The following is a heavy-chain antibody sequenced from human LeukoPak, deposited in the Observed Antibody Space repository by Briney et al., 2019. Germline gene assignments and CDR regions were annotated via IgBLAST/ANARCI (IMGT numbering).Heavy chain of an antibody. D-gene: IGHD3-16*02. CDR1: GFTFSSNY. CDR2: IYSGGST. CDR3: ARGGITFGGVIARGTPFDY. V-gene: IGHV3-53*01. Sequence: PGGSLRLSCAASGFTFSSNYMSWVRQAPGKGLEWVSVIYSGGSTYYADSVKGRFTISRDNSKNTLYLQMNSLRAEDTAVYYCARGGITFGGVIARGTPFDYWGQGTLVTVSS. J-gene: IGHJ4*02.